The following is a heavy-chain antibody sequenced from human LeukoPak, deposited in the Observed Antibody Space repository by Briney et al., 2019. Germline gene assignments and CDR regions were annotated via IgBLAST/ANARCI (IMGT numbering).Heavy chain of an antibody. J-gene: IGHJ6*04. V-gene: IGHV3-30*04. CDR2: ISYDGSYT. CDR1: GLSFNTYA. Sequence: GGSLRLSCVDSGLSFNTYAMHWVRQAPGKGLEWVAAISYDGSYTYYRDSVRGRFTISRDNSKNTMYLQMNSLRAEGTAMYYCARALDVWGKGTTVTVSS. CDR3: ARALDV.